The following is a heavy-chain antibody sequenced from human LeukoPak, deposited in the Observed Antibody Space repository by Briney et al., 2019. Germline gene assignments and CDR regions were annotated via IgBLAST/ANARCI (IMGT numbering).Heavy chain of an antibody. CDR2: ISSSSSYI. Sequence: GGSLRLSCAASGFTFSSYSMNWVRQAPGKGLEWVSSISSSSSYIYYADSVKGRFTISSDNAKNSLYLQMNSLRAEDTAVYYCARDRRYSSGYYYMDVWGKGTTVTVSS. J-gene: IGHJ6*03. CDR3: ARDRRYSSGYYYMDV. CDR1: GFTFSSYS. V-gene: IGHV3-21*01. D-gene: IGHD6-19*01.